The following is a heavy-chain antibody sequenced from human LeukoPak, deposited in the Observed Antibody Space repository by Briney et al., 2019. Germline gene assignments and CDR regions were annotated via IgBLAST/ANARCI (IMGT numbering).Heavy chain of an antibody. J-gene: IGHJ5*02. V-gene: IGHV4-39*01. CDR2: IYYSGST. Sequence: SETLSLTCTVSGGSISSSSYYWGWIRQPPGKGLEWIGSIYYSGSTYYNPSLKSRVTISVDTSKNQFSLKLSSVTAADTALYYCARHDGDPSVNWFDPWGQGTLVTVSS. D-gene: IGHD3-3*01. CDR3: ARHDGDPSVNWFDP. CDR1: GGSISSSSYY.